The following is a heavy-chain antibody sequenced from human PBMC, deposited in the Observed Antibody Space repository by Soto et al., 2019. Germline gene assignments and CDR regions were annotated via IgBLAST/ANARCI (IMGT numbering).Heavy chain of an antibody. V-gene: IGHV1-3*01. CDR2: INAGNGNT. CDR3: ARGPPPQGVSGSYYTPNSSYSYVAV. CDR1: GYTFTSYA. Sequence: ASVKVSCKASGYTFTSYAMHWVRQAPGQRLEWMGWINAGNGNTKYSQRFQGRVTITRDTSARPAYMERSRLRSEDTAVYDGARGPPPQGVSGSYYTPNSSYSYVAVWGKGTTVTVPS. D-gene: IGHD3-10*01. J-gene: IGHJ6*03.